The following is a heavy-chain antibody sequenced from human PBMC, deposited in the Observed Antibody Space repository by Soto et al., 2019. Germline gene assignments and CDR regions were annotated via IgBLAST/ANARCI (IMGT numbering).Heavy chain of an antibody. V-gene: IGHV5-51*01. CDR3: ARLMGYYDSSGYYYD. CDR1: GYSFTSYW. CDR2: IYPGDSNT. Sequence: GESLKISCKGSGYSFTSYWIGWVRQMPGKGLEWMGIIYPGDSNTRYSPSLQGQVTISVDKSISTAYLQWSSLKASDTAMYYCARLMGYYDSSGYYYDWGQGTLVTVSS. D-gene: IGHD3-22*01. J-gene: IGHJ4*02.